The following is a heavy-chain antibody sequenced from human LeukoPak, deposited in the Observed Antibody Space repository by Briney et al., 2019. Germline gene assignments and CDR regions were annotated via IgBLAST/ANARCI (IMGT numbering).Heavy chain of an antibody. CDR2: IKQDGSEK. J-gene: IGHJ4*02. V-gene: IGHV3-7*05. D-gene: IGHD6-13*01. CDR1: GFTFSSYW. CDR3: ARRGTSSSWAHFDY. Sequence: GGSLRLSCAASGFTFSSYWMTWVRQAPGKGLEWVAKIKQDGSEKYYVDSVKGRFTISRDNAKNSLYLQMNSLGAEDTAVYYCARRGTSSSWAHFDYWGQGTLVAVSS.